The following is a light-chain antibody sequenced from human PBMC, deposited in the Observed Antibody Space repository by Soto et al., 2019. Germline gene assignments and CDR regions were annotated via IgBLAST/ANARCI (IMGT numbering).Light chain of an antibody. CDR2: AAS. J-gene: IGKJ1*01. CDR3: QQSFSTPRT. V-gene: IGKV1-39*01. Sequence: DIQMTQSPSSLAPSVGGRGTVTCRASQSIRGYLNWYQHKPGTAPKLLIFAASRLQTGVPLRFSGSGSGTNFSLTIRSLQPEEFATYACQQSFSTPRTVGQGNKGDIK. CDR1: QSIRGY.